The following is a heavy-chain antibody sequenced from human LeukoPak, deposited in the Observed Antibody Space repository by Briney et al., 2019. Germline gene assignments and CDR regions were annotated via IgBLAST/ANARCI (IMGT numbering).Heavy chain of an antibody. CDR3: ARDPPFASGWGSRYFDY. Sequence: SETLSLTCIVSGGSINNHYWTWIRQTPGKGLEWIGDIHYTGTTKYNPSLKSRVTISIDTSKNQFSLKLSPVTAADTAVYYCARDPPFASGWGSRYFDYWGQGTLVTVSS. J-gene: IGHJ4*02. D-gene: IGHD6-19*01. CDR1: GGSINNHY. CDR2: IHYTGTT. V-gene: IGHV4-59*11.